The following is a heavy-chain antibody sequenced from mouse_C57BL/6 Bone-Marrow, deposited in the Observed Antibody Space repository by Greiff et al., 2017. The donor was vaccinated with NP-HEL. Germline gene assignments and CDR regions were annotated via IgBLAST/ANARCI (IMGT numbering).Heavy chain of an antibody. V-gene: IGHV1-18*01. CDR3: ARASYYYGSSPLLAFDV. CDR1: GYTFTDYN. CDR2: INPNNGGT. Sequence: VQLKQSGPELVKPGASVKIPCKASGYTFTDYNMDWVKQSHGKSLEWIGDINPNNGGTIYNQKFKGKATLTVDKSSSTAYMELRSLTSEDTAVYYCARASYYYGSSPLLAFDVWGTGTTVTVSS. J-gene: IGHJ1*03. D-gene: IGHD1-1*01.